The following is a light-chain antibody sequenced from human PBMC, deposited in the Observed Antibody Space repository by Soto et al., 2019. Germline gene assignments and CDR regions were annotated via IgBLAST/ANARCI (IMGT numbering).Light chain of an antibody. V-gene: IGKV1-5*03. CDR2: NVF. CDR3: QQCNFYWT. CDR1: QTIGNW. Sequence: DLQMTQSPSTLPASVGDRVSITCRASQTIGNWLAWYQQKPGKVPKLLIYNVFSLESGVPSTFSGSASGTEFTLTISSLQPDDFATYYCQQCNFYWTFGQGTKVDI. J-gene: IGKJ1*01.